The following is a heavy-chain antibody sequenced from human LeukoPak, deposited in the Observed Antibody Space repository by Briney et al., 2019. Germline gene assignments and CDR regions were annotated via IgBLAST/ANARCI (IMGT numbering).Heavy chain of an antibody. CDR3: AREGAAAEDVNWFDP. CDR2: INPNSGGT. CDR1: GYTFTGYY. J-gene: IGHJ5*02. D-gene: IGHD6-25*01. Sequence: ASVKVSCKASGYTFTGYYMHWVRQAPGQGPEWMGWINPNSGGTHYAQKFQDRVTMTRDTSISTAYMELNSLRSDDTAVYYCAREGAAAEDVNWFDPWGQGTLVTVSS. V-gene: IGHV1-2*02.